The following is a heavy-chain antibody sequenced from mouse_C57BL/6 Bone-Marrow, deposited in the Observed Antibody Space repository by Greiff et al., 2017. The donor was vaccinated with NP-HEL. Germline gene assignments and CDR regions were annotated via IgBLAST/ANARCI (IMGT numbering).Heavy chain of an antibody. V-gene: IGHV14-2*01. CDR3: ARGITTVVADWYFDV. CDR2: IDPEDGET. D-gene: IGHD1-1*01. J-gene: IGHJ1*03. Sequence: EVQLQQSGAELVKPGASVKLSCTASGFNIKDYYMHWVKQRTEQGLEWIGRIDPEDGETKYAPKFQGKATITADTSSNTAYLQLRSLTSEDTAVYYCARGITTVVADWYFDVWGTGTTVTVSS. CDR1: GFNIKDYY.